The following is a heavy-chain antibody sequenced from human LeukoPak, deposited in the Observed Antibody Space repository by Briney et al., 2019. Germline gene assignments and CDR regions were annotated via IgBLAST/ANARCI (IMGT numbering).Heavy chain of an antibody. D-gene: IGHD5-12*01. CDR3: ARDRGSGYPRDAFDI. V-gene: IGHV4-61*02. CDR1: GGSISSGSYY. J-gene: IGHJ3*02. CDR2: IYTSGST. Sequence: SETLSLTCTVSGGSISSGSYYWSWIRQPGGKGLEWIGRIYTSGSTNYNPSLKSRVTISVDTSKNQFSLKLSSVTAADTAVYYCARDRGSGYPRDAFDIWGQGTMVTVSS.